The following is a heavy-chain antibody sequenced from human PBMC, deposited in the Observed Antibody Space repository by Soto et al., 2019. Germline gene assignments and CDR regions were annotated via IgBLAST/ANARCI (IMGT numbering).Heavy chain of an antibody. J-gene: IGHJ6*02. V-gene: IGHV3-23*01. CDR1: GFTFSSYA. CDR3: ANPLFLSPYYDILTGYIRDYYYGMDV. D-gene: IGHD3-9*01. Sequence: GGSLRLSCAASGFTFSSYAMSWVRQAPGKGLEWVSAISGSGGSTYYADSVKGRFTISRDNSKNTLYLQMNSLRAEDTAVYYCANPLFLSPYYDILTGYIRDYYYGMDVWGQGTTVTVSS. CDR2: ISGSGGST.